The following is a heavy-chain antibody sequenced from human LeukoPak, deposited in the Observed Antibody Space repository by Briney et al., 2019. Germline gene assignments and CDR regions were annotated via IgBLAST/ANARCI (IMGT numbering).Heavy chain of an antibody. J-gene: IGHJ4*02. V-gene: IGHV3-21*01. CDR2: ISSSSSYI. Sequence: KSGGPLRLSCAASGFTFSSYAMNWVRQAPGKGLEWVSSISSSSSYIYYADSVKGRFTISRDNAKNSLYLQMNSLRAEDTAVYYCARVYYYDSTGGGYWGQGTLVTVPS. CDR3: ARVYYYDSTGGGY. D-gene: IGHD3-22*01. CDR1: GFTFSSYA.